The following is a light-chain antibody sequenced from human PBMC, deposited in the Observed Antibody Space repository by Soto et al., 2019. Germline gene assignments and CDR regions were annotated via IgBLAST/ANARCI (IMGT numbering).Light chain of an antibody. V-gene: IGKV2-28*01. CDR3: MQALQTPFT. J-gene: IGKJ2*01. CDR2: LGS. CDR1: QSLLHSNGYMY. Sequence: EIVMTQSPLSLPVTPGEPASISCRSSQSLLHSNGYMYLDWYLQKPGQSPQLLIYLGSNRASRVPDRFRGSGSGTDFTLKISRVEAEDVGVYYCMQALQTPFTFGPGTKLEIK.